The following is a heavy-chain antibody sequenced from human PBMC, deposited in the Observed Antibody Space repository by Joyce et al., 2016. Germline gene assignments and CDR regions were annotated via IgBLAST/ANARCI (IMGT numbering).Heavy chain of an antibody. Sequence: QVQLVQSGAEVKKSGASVKVSCKASGYTFTSYGISWVRQAPGQGLEWMGWNSAFNDKTNYAQKVQGRVTMTTDKSTSTAYMELRSLRSDDTAVYYCARDYPERYQLLLFDYWGQGTLVTVSS. J-gene: IGHJ4*02. CDR1: GYTFTSYG. CDR2: NSAFNDKT. V-gene: IGHV1-18*04. D-gene: IGHD3-10*01. CDR3: ARDYPERYQLLLFDY.